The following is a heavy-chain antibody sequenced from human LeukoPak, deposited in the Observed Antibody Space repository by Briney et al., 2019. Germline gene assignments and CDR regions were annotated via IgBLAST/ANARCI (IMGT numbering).Heavy chain of an antibody. J-gene: IGHJ4*02. CDR2: INHSGST. CDR1: GGSFSGYY. V-gene: IGHV4-34*01. CDR3: ARGTPELDY. Sequence: SETLSLTCAVYGGSFSGYYWSWIRQPPGKGLEWIGEINHSGSTNYNPSLKSRVTISVDTSKNQFSLKLGSVTAADTAVYYCARGTPELDYWGQGTLVTVSS.